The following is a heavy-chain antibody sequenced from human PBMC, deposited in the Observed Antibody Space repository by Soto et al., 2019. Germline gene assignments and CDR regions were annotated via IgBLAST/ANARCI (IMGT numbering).Heavy chain of an antibody. CDR2: IIPIFGTA. CDR1: GGTFSSYA. Sequence: SVKVSCKASGGTFSSYAISWVRQAPGQGLEWMGGIIPIFGTANYAQKFQGRVTITTDKSTSTAYMELSSLRSEDTAVYYCARELTDTAMAQRVDYYYYYGMDVWGQGTTVTAP. CDR3: ARELTDTAMAQRVDYYYYYGMDV. V-gene: IGHV1-69*05. J-gene: IGHJ6*02. D-gene: IGHD5-18*01.